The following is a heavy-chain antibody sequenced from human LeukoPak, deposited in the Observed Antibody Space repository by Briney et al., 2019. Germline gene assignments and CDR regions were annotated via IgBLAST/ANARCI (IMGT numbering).Heavy chain of an antibody. D-gene: IGHD1-14*01. CDR1: GDSMSSYF. CDR3: ARNFPGRTEDV. V-gene: IGHV4-59*01. J-gene: IGHJ6*04. CDR2: NYQTTT. Sequence: SETLSLTCTVSGDSMSSYFWTWVRQFPGKGLEWVGYNYQTTTTYNPSLKGRATISADMSQNQLSLKVTSVTAADTAVYYCARNFPGRTEDVWGKGTTVIVSS.